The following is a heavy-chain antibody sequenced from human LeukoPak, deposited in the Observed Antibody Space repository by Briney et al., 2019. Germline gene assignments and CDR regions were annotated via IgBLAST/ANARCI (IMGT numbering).Heavy chain of an antibody. V-gene: IGHV4-34*01. D-gene: IGHD2-2*01. CDR2: INHSGST. CDR3: ARGLSVVVPAAERYYYYYMDV. J-gene: IGHJ6*03. CDR1: GGSFSGYY. Sequence: PSETLSLTCAVYGGSFSGYYWSWIRQPPGKGLEWIGEINHSGSTNYNPSLKSRVTISVDTSKNQFSLTLSSVTAADTAVYYCARGLSVVVPAAERYYYYYMDVWGKGTTVTVSS.